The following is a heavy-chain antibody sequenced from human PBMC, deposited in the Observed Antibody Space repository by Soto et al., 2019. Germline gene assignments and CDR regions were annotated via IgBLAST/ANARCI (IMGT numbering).Heavy chain of an antibody. CDR2: ISSSSSYI. V-gene: IGHV3-21*01. Sequence: EVQLVESGGGLVKPGGSLRLSCAASGFTFSSYSMNWVRQAPGNGLEWVSSISSSSSYIYYADSVKGRFTISRDNAKNSLYLQMYSLRAEDTAVYYCARWKMATIEFDYWGQGTLVIVSS. CDR1: GFTFSSYS. D-gene: IGHD5-12*01. J-gene: IGHJ4*02. CDR3: ARWKMATIEFDY.